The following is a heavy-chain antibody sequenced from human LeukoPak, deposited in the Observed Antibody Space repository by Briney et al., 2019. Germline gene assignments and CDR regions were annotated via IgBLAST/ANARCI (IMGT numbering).Heavy chain of an antibody. J-gene: IGHJ4*02. D-gene: IGHD3-10*01. CDR2: ISNSGGST. CDR1: GFTFSSYA. Sequence: GGSLTLSCTASGFTFSSYAMSWVSQAPGKGLEWVSVISNSGGSTFYADSVKGRFTISRDNSKNTLYLQMNSLRAEDTAVYYCAKRASGSGTSLYYFDYWGQGTLVTVSS. V-gene: IGHV3-23*01. CDR3: AKRASGSGTSLYYFDY.